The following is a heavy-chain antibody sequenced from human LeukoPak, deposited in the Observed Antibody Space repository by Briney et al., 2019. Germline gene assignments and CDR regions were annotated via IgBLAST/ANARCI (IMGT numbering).Heavy chain of an antibody. J-gene: IGHJ4*02. V-gene: IGHV1-3*01. CDR2: INAGNGNT. CDR1: GYTFTSYA. D-gene: IGHD3/OR15-3a*01. CDR3: ARAPGTRNGTYYFDY. Sequence: ASVKVSCKASGYTFTSYAMHWVRQAPGQRLGWMGWINAGNGNTKYSQKFQGRVTITRDTSASTAYMELSSLRSEDTAVYYCARAPGTRNGTYYFDYWGQGTLVTVSS.